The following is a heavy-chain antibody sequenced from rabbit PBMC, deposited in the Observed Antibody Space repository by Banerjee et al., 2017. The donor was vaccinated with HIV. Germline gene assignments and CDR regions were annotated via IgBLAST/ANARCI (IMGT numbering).Heavy chain of an antibody. Sequence: LEESGGGLVQPEGSLTLTCTASGFTISSSYVMCWVRQAPGKGLEWIACISTGGSGSTYYATWAKGRFTISGTSSTTVTLKMTSLTAADTATYFCARGYTGYAYALFNLWGQGTLVTVS. D-gene: IGHD6-1*01. J-gene: IGHJ4*01. CDR1: GFTISSSYV. V-gene: IGHV1S45*01. CDR3: ARGYTGYAYALFNL. CDR2: ISTGGSGST.